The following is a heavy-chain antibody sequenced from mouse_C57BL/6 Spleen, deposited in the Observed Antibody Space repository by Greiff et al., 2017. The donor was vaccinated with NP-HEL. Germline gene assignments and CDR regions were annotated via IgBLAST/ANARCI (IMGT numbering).Heavy chain of an antibody. CDR1: GYTFTSYW. CDR2: IDPNSGGT. J-gene: IGHJ4*01. Sequence: QVQLQQTGAELVKPGASVKLSCKASGYTFTSYWMHWVKQRPGRGLEWIGRIDPNSGGTKYNEKFKSKATLTVDNPSSTAYMQLSSLTSYDSAVYSSTFYYGNLLYAMYSWLQGTSVTVSS. CDR3: TFYYGNLLYAMYS. V-gene: IGHV1-72*01. D-gene: IGHD2-1*01.